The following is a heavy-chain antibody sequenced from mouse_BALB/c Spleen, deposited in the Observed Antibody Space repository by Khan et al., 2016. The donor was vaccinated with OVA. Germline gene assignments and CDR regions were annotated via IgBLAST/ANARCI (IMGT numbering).Heavy chain of an antibody. V-gene: IGHV9-4*02. CDR2: INTHSGVP. CDR1: GYTFTTAG. CDR3: ARGGAAYNRNDGGAMEY. D-gene: IGHD2-14*01. J-gene: IGHJ4*01. Sequence: QIQLVQSGPELKKPGETVRISCKASGYTFTTAGIQWVQQMPGKGLKWIGWINTHSGVPKYAEDFKGRFAFSLEISVNTAYLQITNLKNEDTATYFCARGGAAYNRNDGGAMEYWGQGTSVTVSS.